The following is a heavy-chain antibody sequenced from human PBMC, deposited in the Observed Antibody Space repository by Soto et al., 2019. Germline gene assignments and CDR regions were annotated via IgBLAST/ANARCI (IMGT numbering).Heavy chain of an antibody. V-gene: IGHV1-3*01. Sequence: GASVKVSCKASGYTFTSYAMHWVRQAPGQRLEWMGWINAGNGNTKYSQKFQGRVTITRDTSASTAYMELSSLRSEDTAVYYCASKQPKIIAAAGTAPSYYYYYGMDVWGQGTTVTVSS. CDR2: INAGNGNT. CDR3: ASKQPKIIAAAGTAPSYYYYYGMDV. J-gene: IGHJ6*02. CDR1: GYTFTSYA. D-gene: IGHD6-13*01.